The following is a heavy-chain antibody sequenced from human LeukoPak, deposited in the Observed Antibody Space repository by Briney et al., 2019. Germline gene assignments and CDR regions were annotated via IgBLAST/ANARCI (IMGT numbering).Heavy chain of an antibody. CDR1: GYTFTAYY. D-gene: IGHD4-23*01. J-gene: IGHJ3*02. CDR3: ARFEDYGGNRDVFDI. Sequence: GASVKVSCKASGYTFTAYYINWVRQAPGQGLEWMGWINPHSGGAVYAQGFQGRATMTRDTSISTAYMEVSRLRSDDTAVYYCARFEDYGGNRDVFDIWGQGTLVTVSS. V-gene: IGHV1-2*02. CDR2: INPHSGGA.